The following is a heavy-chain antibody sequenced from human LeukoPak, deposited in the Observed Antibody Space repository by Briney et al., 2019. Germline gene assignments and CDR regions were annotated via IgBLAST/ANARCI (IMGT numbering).Heavy chain of an antibody. CDR1: GFTFTSSA. CDR2: IVVGSGNT. Sequence: ASVKVSCKASGFTFTSSAMQWVRQARGQRLEWIGWIVVGSGNTNYAQKFQERVTITRDMSTSTAYMELRSLRSDDTAVYYCARRFMAYYYMDVWGKGTTVTVSS. V-gene: IGHV1-58*02. CDR3: ARRFMAYYYMDV. D-gene: IGHD3-3*01. J-gene: IGHJ6*03.